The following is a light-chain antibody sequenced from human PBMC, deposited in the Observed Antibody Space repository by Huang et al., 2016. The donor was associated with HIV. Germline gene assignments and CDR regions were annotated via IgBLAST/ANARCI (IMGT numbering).Light chain of an antibody. Sequence: DIQMTQSPSSLSASVGDRVSITCRASQGISNFLAWYQQRPGKVPKLLIYAASTLQSVVPVRFSCSGSGTYFTLTISSLQPEDGATYYCQKYNSAPWTFGQGTKVEIK. V-gene: IGKV1-27*01. CDR2: AAS. CDR1: QGISNF. CDR3: QKYNSAPWT. J-gene: IGKJ1*01.